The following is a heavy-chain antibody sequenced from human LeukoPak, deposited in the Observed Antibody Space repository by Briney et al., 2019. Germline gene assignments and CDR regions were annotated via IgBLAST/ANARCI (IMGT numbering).Heavy chain of an antibody. V-gene: IGHV1-2*02. Sequence: ASVKVSCKASGYTFTAYYIHWVRQAPGQGFEWMGWINPNFGGTNFAQKFQGRVTMTRDTSISTAYMELSRLISDDTAVYYCARGPFSAYPLYYFDYWGQGTLVTVSS. CDR1: GYTFTAYY. J-gene: IGHJ4*02. CDR3: ARGPFSAYPLYYFDY. D-gene: IGHD2/OR15-2a*01. CDR2: INPNFGGT.